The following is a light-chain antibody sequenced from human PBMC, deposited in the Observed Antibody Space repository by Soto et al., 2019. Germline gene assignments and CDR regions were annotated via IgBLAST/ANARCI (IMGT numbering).Light chain of an antibody. J-gene: IGKJ2*01. CDR2: GAS. CDR3: QQYGSYPRYT. CDR1: QSVSSSY. Sequence: EIVLTQSPGTLSLSPGERATLSCRASQSVSSSYLAWYQQKPGQAPRLLIYGASSRASGIPDSFSGSGSGTDFTLTISRLEPEDFAVYYCQQYGSYPRYTFGQGTKLEIK. V-gene: IGKV3-20*01.